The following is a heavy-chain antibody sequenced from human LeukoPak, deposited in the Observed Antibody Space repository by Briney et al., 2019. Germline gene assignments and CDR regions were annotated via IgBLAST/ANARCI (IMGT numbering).Heavy chain of an antibody. D-gene: IGHD6-19*01. CDR3: ARGRITYSSGWYYFDY. CDR1: GGSFSGYY. Sequence: PSETLSLTCAVYGGSFSGYYWSWIRQPPGKGLEWIGEINHSGSTNYNPSLKSRVTISVDTSKNQFSLKLSSVTAADTAVYYCARGRITYSSGWYYFDYWGQGTLVTVSS. V-gene: IGHV4-34*01. J-gene: IGHJ4*02. CDR2: INHSGST.